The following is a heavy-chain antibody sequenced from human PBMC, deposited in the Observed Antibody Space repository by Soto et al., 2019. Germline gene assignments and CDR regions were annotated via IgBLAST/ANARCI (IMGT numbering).Heavy chain of an antibody. CDR3: ATGFRSYYDSSGYQPSYFDY. V-gene: IGHV1-24*01. Sequence: EASVKVSCKVSGYTLTELSMHWVRQAPGKGLEWMGGFDPEDGETIYAQKFQGRVTMTEDTSTDTAYMELSSLRSEDTAVYYCATGFRSYYDSSGYQPSYFDYWGQGTLVTVSS. CDR2: FDPEDGET. J-gene: IGHJ4*02. CDR1: GYTLTELS. D-gene: IGHD3-22*01.